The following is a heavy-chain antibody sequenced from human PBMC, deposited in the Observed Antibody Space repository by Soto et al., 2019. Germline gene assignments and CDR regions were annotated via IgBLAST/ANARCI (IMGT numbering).Heavy chain of an antibody. CDR3: ARYRYGDYRQGAFDI. D-gene: IGHD4-17*01. CDR1: GFTFSSYD. CDR2: IGTAGDT. J-gene: IGHJ3*02. Sequence: EVQLVESGGGLVQPGGSLRLSCAASGFTFSSYDMHWVRQATGKGLEWVSAIGTAGDTYYPGSVKGRFTICRENAKNSLYLQMNSLRAEDTAVYYCARYRYGDYRQGAFDIWGQGTMVTVSS. V-gene: IGHV3-13*01.